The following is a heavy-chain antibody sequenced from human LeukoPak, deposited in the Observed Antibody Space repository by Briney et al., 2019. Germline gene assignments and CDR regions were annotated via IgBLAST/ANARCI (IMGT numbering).Heavy chain of an antibody. V-gene: IGHV4-59*01. CDR3: ARVRGERNDAFDI. CDR2: VYYSGST. D-gene: IGHD1-1*01. CDR1: GGSISSYY. J-gene: IGHJ3*02. Sequence: SETLSLTCTVSGGSISSYYWSWIRQPPGKGLEWIGYVYYSGSTNYNPSLKSRVTISVDTSKNQFSLKLSSVTAADTAVYYCARVRGERNDAFDIWGQGTMVTVSS.